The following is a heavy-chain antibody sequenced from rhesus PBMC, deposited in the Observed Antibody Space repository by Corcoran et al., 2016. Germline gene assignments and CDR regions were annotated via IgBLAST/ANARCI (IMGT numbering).Heavy chain of an antibody. CDR2: ISGSSGST. Sequence: QVQLQESGPGVVKPSEPLSLTCAVSVGSFSGYYWGWIRQPPGKGLEWMGHISGSSGSTDYNPSLKSRVSISTDTSKNQLSLKLKSVTAADRAVYYCTRGRYDYGYWGQGVLVTVSS. J-gene: IGHJ4*01. CDR3: TRGRYDYGY. V-gene: IGHV4-165*01. D-gene: IGHD3-22*01. CDR1: VGSFSGYY.